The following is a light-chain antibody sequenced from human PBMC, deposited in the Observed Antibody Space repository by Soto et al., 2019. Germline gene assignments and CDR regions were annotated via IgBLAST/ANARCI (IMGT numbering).Light chain of an antibody. CDR3: SSYTTNSNVV. J-gene: IGLJ2*01. CDR2: EVS. CDR1: SSDVGSYNY. Sequence: QSALTQPASVSGSPGQSITISCTGTSSDVGSYNYVSWYQQHPGKAPKLMIYEVSNRPSGVSNRFSDSKSGNTAFLTISGLQAEDEADYYCSSYTTNSNVVFGGGTKLTGL. V-gene: IGLV2-14*01.